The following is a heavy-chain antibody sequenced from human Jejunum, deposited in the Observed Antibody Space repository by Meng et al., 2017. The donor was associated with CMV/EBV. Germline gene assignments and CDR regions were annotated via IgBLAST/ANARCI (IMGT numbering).Heavy chain of an antibody. CDR1: FDDYA. V-gene: IGHV3-9*01. CDR2: ISWNSRSI. Sequence: FDDYAMNWVRQAPGQGLEWVSGISWNSRSIVYADSVKGRFSISRYNANNSLYLQMNSLRAEDTALYYCAKSACSSTSCYYYGMDVWGQGTTVTVSS. J-gene: IGHJ6*02. CDR3: AKSACSSTSCYYYGMDV. D-gene: IGHD2-2*01.